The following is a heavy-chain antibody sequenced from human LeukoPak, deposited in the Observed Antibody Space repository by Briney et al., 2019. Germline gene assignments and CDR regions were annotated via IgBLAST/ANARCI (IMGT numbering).Heavy chain of an antibody. J-gene: IGHJ4*02. V-gene: IGHV3-30*18. CDR1: GFTFSSYG. D-gene: IGHD3-10*01. Sequence: GGSLRLSCAASGFTFSSYGMHWVRQAPGKGLDWVAVISYDGSNKYYADSVKGRFTISRDNSKNTLYLQINSLRAEDTAVYYCAKEWFGGPWGQGTLVTVSS. CDR2: ISYDGSNK. CDR3: AKEWFGGP.